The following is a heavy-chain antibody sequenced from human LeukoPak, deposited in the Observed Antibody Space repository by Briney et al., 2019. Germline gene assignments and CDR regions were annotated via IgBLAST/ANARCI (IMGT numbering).Heavy chain of an antibody. J-gene: IGHJ4*02. CDR2: ISYAGSNK. Sequence: GGSLRLSCAASGFTFSSYAMHWVRQAPGKGLEWVAVISYAGSNKYYADSVKGRFTISRDNSKNTLYLQMNSLRAEDTAVYYCAGGGGGRAAAVGYWGQGTLVTVSS. D-gene: IGHD6-13*01. CDR1: GFTFSSYA. V-gene: IGHV3-30*04. CDR3: AGGGGGRAAAVGY.